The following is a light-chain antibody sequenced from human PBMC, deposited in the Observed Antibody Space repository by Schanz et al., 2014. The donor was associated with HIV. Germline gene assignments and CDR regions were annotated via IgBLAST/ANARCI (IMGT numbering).Light chain of an antibody. Sequence: DIQMTQSPSSVSASVGDRVIITCRASQDIGNWMAWYQQKPGKAPNLLIYAASSLQSGVPSRFSGSGSGTDFTLTISSLQPEDFASYFCQQADSFPFTFGPGTKVDIK. CDR1: QDIGNW. J-gene: IGKJ3*01. CDR2: AAS. V-gene: IGKV1-12*01. CDR3: QQADSFPFT.